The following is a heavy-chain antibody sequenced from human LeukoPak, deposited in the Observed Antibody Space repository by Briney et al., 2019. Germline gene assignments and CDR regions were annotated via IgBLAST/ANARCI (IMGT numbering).Heavy chain of an antibody. V-gene: IGHV3-30*18. CDR3: AKDIAAGTVYYYYYGMDV. J-gene: IGHJ6*02. CDR2: ISYDGSNE. CDR1: GFTFSSYG. Sequence: PGGSLRLSCAASGFTFSSYGMHWVRQAPGKGLEWVAVISYDGSNEYYADSVKGRFTISRDNSKNTLYLQMNSLRAEDTAVYYCAKDIAAGTVYYYYYGMDVWGQGTTVTVSS. D-gene: IGHD6-13*01.